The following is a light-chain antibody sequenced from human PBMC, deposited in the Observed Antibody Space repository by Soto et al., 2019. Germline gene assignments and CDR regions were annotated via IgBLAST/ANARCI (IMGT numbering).Light chain of an antibody. CDR3: SSYSSSTSVV. J-gene: IGLJ2*01. Sequence: QSVLTQPASVSASPGQSITISCTGTSSDVGGYKFVSWYQHHPGKAPKLMIYEVNNRPSGVSNRFSGSKSGNTASLTISGLQPEDEADYYCSSYSSSTSVVFGGGTKLTVL. V-gene: IGLV2-14*01. CDR1: SSDVGGYKF. CDR2: EVN.